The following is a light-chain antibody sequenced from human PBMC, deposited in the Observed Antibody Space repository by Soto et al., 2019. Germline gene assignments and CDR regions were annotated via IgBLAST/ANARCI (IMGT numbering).Light chain of an antibody. J-gene: IGKJ1*01. V-gene: IGKV1-5*01. CDR1: QSISSW. CDR2: DAS. CDR3: QQYNSYPGT. Sequence: DIQMTHSPSTLSASVGDRVTITFRASQSISSWLAWYQQKPGKAPKLLIYDASSLESGVPSRFSGSGSGTEFTLTISSLQPDDFATYYCQQYNSYPGTFGQGTKVDIK.